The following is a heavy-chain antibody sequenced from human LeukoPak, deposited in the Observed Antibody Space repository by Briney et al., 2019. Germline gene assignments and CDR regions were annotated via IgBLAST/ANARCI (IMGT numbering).Heavy chain of an antibody. CDR3: ARGPGYYDSSGLIH. CDR2: INHSGSI. J-gene: IGHJ4*02. Sequence: MASETLSLTCAVYGGSFSGYYWSWIRQPPGKGLEWIGEINHSGSINYNPSLKSRVTISVDTSKNQFSLKLSSVTAADTAVYYCARGPGYYDSSGLIHWGQGTLVTVSS. V-gene: IGHV4-34*01. CDR1: GGSFSGYY. D-gene: IGHD3-22*01.